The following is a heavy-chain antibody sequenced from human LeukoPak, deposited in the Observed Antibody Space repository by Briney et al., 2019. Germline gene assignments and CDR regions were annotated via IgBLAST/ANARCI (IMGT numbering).Heavy chain of an antibody. V-gene: IGHV4-59*01. CDR2: IYYSGST. CDR3: ARVPTRYSSSSYSGWFDP. D-gene: IGHD6-6*01. CDR1: GGSMSSYY. Sequence: SETLSLTCTVSGGSMSSYYWSWIRQPPGKGLEWIGYIYYSGSTNYNPSLKSRVTISVDTSKNQFSLKLSSVTAADTAVYYCARVPTRYSSSSYSGWFDPWGQGTLVTVSS. J-gene: IGHJ5*02.